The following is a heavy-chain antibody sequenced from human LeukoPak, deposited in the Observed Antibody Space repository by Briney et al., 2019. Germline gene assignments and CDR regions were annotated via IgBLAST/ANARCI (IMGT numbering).Heavy chain of an antibody. CDR3: ARGGFGENCSGGSCYGDY. D-gene: IGHD2-15*01. Sequence: GGSLRLSCAASGFTFGSYGMHWVRQAPGKGLEWVAVIWYDGSNKYYADSVKGRFTISRDNSKNTLYLQMNSLRAEDTAVYYCARGGFGENCSGGSCYGDYWGQGTLVTVSS. CDR1: GFTFGSYG. V-gene: IGHV3-33*01. J-gene: IGHJ4*02. CDR2: IWYDGSNK.